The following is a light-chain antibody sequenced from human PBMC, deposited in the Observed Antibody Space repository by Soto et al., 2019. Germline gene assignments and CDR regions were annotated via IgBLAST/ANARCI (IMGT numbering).Light chain of an antibody. Sequence: QSELTQPASVSGSPGQSIAISCTRTSSDVGYYNYVSWYQQHPGKAPNVMIYDVNNRPSGVPDRFSGSKSGNTASLTISGLQAEDEADYYCSSYTSSSTYVFGTGTKVTVL. CDR2: DVN. V-gene: IGLV2-14*01. CDR1: SSDVGYYNY. J-gene: IGLJ1*01. CDR3: SSYTSSSTYV.